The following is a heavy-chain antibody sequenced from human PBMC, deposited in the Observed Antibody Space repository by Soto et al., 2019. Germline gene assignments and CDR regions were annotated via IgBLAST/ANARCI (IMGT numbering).Heavy chain of an antibody. CDR2: ISHDGSHK. Sequence: GGSLRLSCAASGFTFSSYTIHWVRQAPGKGLEWVAVISHDGSHKYYADSVKGRFTISRDNSKNTVYLQMNSLRAEDTAVYYCARAPAPDYGGVGDYWGQGTRVTVSS. V-gene: IGHV3-30-3*01. CDR1: GFTFSSYT. J-gene: IGHJ4*02. D-gene: IGHD4-17*01. CDR3: ARAPAPDYGGVGDY.